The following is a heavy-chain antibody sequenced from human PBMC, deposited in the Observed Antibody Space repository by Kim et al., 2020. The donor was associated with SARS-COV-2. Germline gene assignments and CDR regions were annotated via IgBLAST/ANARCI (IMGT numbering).Heavy chain of an antibody. V-gene: IGHV4-34*01. J-gene: IGHJ2*01. D-gene: IGHD1-26*01. Sequence: SETLSLTCAVYGGSFSGYYWSWIRQPPGKGLEWIGEINHSGSTNYNPSLKSRVTISVDTSKNQFSLKLSSVTAADTAVYYCARRSSGSYSRNWYFDLWGRGTLVTVSS. CDR2: INHSGST. CDR1: GGSFSGYY. CDR3: ARRSSGSYSRNWYFDL.